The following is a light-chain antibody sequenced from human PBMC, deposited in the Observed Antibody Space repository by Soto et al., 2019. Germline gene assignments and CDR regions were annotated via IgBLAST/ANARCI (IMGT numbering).Light chain of an antibody. CDR3: HQYGTPPQT. Sequence: EIVLTQSPGTLSLSPGERATLSCRASQSVSSNSLAWYQQRPGQAPKVFIYGASTRATGIPDRFSGSGSGRDYTLTISRLEPEDFAVYYCHQYGTPPQTFGQGTKVDIK. CDR2: GAS. V-gene: IGKV3-20*01. J-gene: IGKJ1*01. CDR1: QSVSSNS.